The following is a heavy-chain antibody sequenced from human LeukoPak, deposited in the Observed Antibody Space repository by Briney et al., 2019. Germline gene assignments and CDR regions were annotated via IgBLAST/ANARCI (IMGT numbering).Heavy chain of an antibody. D-gene: IGHD5-12*01. CDR2: MSYDGTSK. Sequence: GRSLRLSCAASGFTFSSYTMHWVRQAPGKGLEWVAVMSYDGTSKNYADSVKGRFTISRDNSKNTLYLQMNSLRAEDTAVYYCASIVATRTPFDYWGQGTLVTVSS. CDR1: GFTFSSYT. J-gene: IGHJ4*02. V-gene: IGHV3-30*04. CDR3: ASIVATRTPFDY.